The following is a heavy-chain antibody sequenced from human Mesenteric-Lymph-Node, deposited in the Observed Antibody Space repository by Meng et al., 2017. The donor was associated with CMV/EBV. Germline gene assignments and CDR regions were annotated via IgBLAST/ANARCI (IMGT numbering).Heavy chain of an antibody. CDR2: INSDGSST. CDR3: AREGGGVAPGMDV. V-gene: IGHV3-74*01. D-gene: IGHD2-21*01. CDR1: GFTFSSYW. Sequence: GESLKISCAASGFTFSSYWMHWVRQAPGKGLVWVSRINSDGSSTSYADSVKGRFTISRDNAKNTLYLQMNSLRAEDTAVYYCAREGGGVAPGMDVWGQGTTVTVSS. J-gene: IGHJ6*02.